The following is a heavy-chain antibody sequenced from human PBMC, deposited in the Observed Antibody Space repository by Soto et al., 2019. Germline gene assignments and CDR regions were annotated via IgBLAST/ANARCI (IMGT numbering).Heavy chain of an antibody. V-gene: IGHV4-31*03. J-gene: IGHJ4*02. Sequence: QVQLQESGPGLVKPSQTLSLTCTVSGGSISSGGYYWSWIRQHPGKGLEWIGYIYYSGSTYYNPSLKSRVTISVDTSKNQFSLKLSSVTAADTAVYYCARGARAHVRITTVRGPMEYYFDYWGQGTLVTVSS. CDR2: IYYSGST. CDR3: ARGARAHVRITTVRGPMEYYFDY. CDR1: GGSISSGGYY. D-gene: IGHD3-10*01.